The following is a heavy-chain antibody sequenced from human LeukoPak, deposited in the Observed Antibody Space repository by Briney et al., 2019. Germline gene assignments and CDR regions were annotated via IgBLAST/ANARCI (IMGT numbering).Heavy chain of an antibody. CDR2: IHSSGYT. CDR1: GGSISSYY. V-gene: IGHV4-4*09. Sequence: SETLSLTCTVSGGSISSYYWSWIRQPPGQGLEWIAYIHSSGYTNYNPSLKSRVTISVATSKNQFSLKVTSVTAADTAVYYCAKRQGPNSGSYDYFDPWGQGTLVTVSS. J-gene: IGHJ5*02. CDR3: AKRQGPNSGSYDYFDP. D-gene: IGHD1-26*01.